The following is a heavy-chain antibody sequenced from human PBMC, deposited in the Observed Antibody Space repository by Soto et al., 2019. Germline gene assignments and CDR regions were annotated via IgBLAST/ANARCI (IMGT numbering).Heavy chain of an antibody. CDR3: ASVLELHYYYGMDV. CDR2: ISAYIGNT. Sequence: ASVKVSCKASGYTFTSYGISWVRQAPGQGLEWMGWISAYIGNTNYAQKFQGRVTITADESTSTAYMELSSLRSEDTAVYYCASVLELHYYYGMDVWGQGTTVTVSS. D-gene: IGHD1-7*01. V-gene: IGHV1-18*01. J-gene: IGHJ6*02. CDR1: GYTFTSYG.